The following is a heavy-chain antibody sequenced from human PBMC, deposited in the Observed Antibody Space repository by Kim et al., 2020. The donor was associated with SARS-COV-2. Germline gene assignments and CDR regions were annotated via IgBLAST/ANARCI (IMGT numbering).Heavy chain of an antibody. CDR1: GFTFGAYA. V-gene: IGHV3-49*04. D-gene: IGHD5-12*01. CDR2: IRSKTYGGTT. CDR3: NMAQY. Sequence: GGSLRLSCTASGFTFGAYAMSWVRQAPGKGLEWVGFIRSKTYGGTTEYAASVKGRFTISSDDSKSIAHLQRHSLKTADTAVYYCNMAQYWGQGTLVTVSS. J-gene: IGHJ4*02.